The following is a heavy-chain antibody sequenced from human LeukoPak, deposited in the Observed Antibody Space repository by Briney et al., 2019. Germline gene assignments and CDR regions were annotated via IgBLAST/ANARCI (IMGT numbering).Heavy chain of an antibody. CDR2: IYYSGST. D-gene: IGHD5-18*01. Sequence: SETLSLTCTVSGGSISSGGYYWSWIRQHPGKGLEWIGYIYYSGSTYYNPSLKSRVTISVDTSKNQFSLKLSSVTAADTAVYYCARGNAMVNYFDYWGQGTLVTVSS. CDR1: GGSISSGGYY. J-gene: IGHJ4*02. CDR3: ARGNAMVNYFDY. V-gene: IGHV4-31*03.